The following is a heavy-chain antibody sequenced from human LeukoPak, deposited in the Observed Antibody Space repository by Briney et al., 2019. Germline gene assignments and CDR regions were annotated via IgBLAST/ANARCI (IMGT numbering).Heavy chain of an antibody. V-gene: IGHV3-30-3*01. CDR3: ASQYSGSYYVYPNYYYMDV. Sequence: QSGGSLRLSCAASGFTFSSYAMHWVRQAPGKGLEWVAVISYDGSNKYYADSVKGRFTISRDNSKNTLYLQMNSLRAEDTAVYYCASQYSGSYYVYPNYYYMDVWGEGTTVTVSS. CDR2: ISYDGSNK. CDR1: GFTFSSYA. J-gene: IGHJ6*03. D-gene: IGHD1-26*01.